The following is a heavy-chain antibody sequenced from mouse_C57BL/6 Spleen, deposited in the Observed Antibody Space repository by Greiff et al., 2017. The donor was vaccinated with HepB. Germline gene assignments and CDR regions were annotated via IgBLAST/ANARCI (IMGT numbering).Heavy chain of an antibody. CDR2: ISDGGSCT. D-gene: IGHD3-3*01. J-gene: IGHJ4*01. CDR1: GFTFGSYA. V-gene: IGHV5-4*01. Sequence: DVQLVESGGGLVKPGGSLKLPCAASGFTFGSYAMSWVRQTPEKTLERVATISDGGSCTYYPDNVKVRFTISRDIAKNHLYLQMSSLKSEDTVMYNGAREGPYYSKDYWGQGTAVTVTT. CDR3: AREGPYYSKDY.